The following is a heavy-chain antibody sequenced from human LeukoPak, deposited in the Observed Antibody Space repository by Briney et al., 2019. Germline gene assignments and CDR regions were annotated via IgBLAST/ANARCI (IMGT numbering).Heavy chain of an antibody. CDR3: ARGAIFGAGRVMDV. V-gene: IGHV3-48*04. CDR2: ISSSIGTI. D-gene: IGHD3-3*01. CDR1: GFTLSNHG. Sequence: GGSLRLSCAASGFTLSNHGMNWVRQAPGKGLEWISYISSSIGTICYADSVKGRFTISTDGAKRSLYLHMNSLRAEDTAVYYCARGAIFGAGRVMDVWGKGTKVIVSS. J-gene: IGHJ6*03.